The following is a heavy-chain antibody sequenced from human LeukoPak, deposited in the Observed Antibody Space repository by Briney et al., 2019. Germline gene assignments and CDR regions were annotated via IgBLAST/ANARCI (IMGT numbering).Heavy chain of an antibody. V-gene: IGHV3-30*19. CDR2: ISYDGSNK. Sequence: PGGSLRLSCAASGFTFSSYGMHWVRQAPGKGLEWVAVISYDGSNKYYADSVKGRFTISRDNSKNTLYLQMNSLRAEDTAVYYCARAPRYFDSPIDYWGQGTLVTVSS. CDR3: ARAPRYFDSPIDY. J-gene: IGHJ4*02. D-gene: IGHD3-9*01. CDR1: GFTFSSYG.